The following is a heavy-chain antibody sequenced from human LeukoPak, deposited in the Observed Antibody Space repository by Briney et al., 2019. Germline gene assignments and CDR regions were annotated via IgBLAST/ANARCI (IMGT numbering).Heavy chain of an antibody. CDR3: ARESVVRGLDY. D-gene: IGHD3-10*01. Sequence: GGSLRLSCAASGFTFSSYEINWVREAPGKGLEWVSYISRDSSTIFYADSVKGRFTISRDNAKSSLYPQMNSLRDEDTAVYYCARESVVRGLDYWGQGTLVTVSS. CDR1: GFTFSSYE. J-gene: IGHJ4*02. V-gene: IGHV3-48*02. CDR2: ISRDSSTI.